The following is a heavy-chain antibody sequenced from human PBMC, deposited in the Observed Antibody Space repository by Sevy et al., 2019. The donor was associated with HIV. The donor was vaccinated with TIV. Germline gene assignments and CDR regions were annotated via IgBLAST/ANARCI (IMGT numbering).Heavy chain of an antibody. Sequence: GGSLRLSCAASGFTFSSYAMHWVRQAPGEGLEWVAVISYDGSNKYYADSVKGRFTISRDNSKNTLYLQMNSLRAEDTAVYYCAREPPPVVVAATSFDYWGQGTLVTVSS. CDR3: AREPPPVVVAATSFDY. CDR1: GFTFSSYA. V-gene: IGHV3-30*04. J-gene: IGHJ4*02. CDR2: ISYDGSNK. D-gene: IGHD2-15*01.